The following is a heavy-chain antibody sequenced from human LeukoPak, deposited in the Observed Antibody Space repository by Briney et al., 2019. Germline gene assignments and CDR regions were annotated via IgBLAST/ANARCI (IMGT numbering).Heavy chain of an antibody. CDR1: GYTFTGYY. J-gene: IGHJ4*02. CDR3: ARDAFTSVTTPCDF. V-gene: IGHV1-18*04. CDR2: TSGFTGDT. D-gene: IGHD4-17*01. Sequence: ASVKVSCKASGYTFTGYYMHWVRQAPGQGLEWLGWTSGFTGDTLYPVRFQGRITMTTDRFTKTAFMELRSLRPDDTAVYFCARDAFTSVTTPCDFWGQGTLITVSS.